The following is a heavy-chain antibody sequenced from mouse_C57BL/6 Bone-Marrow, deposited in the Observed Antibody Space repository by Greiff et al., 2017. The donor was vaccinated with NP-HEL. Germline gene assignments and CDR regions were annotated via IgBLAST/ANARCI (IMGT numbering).Heavy chain of an antibody. CDR1: GFTFSSYG. Sequence: EVNLVESGGDLVKPGGSLKLSCAASGFTFSSYGMSWVRQTPDKRLEWVATISSGGSYTYYPDSVKGRFTISRDNAKNTLYLQMSSLKSEDTAMYYCARPLAYYSNPYFDYWGQGTTLTVSS. V-gene: IGHV5-6*01. CDR2: ISSGGSYT. D-gene: IGHD2-5*01. CDR3: ARPLAYYSNPYFDY. J-gene: IGHJ2*01.